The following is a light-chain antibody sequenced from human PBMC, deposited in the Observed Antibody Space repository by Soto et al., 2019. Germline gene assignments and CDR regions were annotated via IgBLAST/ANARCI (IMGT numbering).Light chain of an antibody. CDR3: SSYTSISTYV. J-gene: IGLJ1*01. CDR2: DVR. Sequence: ALTQPASVSGSPGQSITISCTGTSSDVGGYNFVSWYQQHPGKAPKLVIYDVRNRPSGVSNRFSGSKSVNTASLTISGLQAEDEADYYCSSYTSISTYVFGTGTKLTVL. V-gene: IGLV2-14*01. CDR1: SSDVGGYNF.